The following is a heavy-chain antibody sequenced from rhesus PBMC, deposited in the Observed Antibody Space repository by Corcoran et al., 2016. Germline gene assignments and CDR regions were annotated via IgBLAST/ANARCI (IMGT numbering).Heavy chain of an antibody. Sequence: QVQLVQSGAEVKKPGSSVKVSCKASGFTFGSYAISWVRQAPGQGLEWMGVIIPLVGITNSEEKFQGRVTITAETSTSTAYRELSSLRSEDTAGYYGAREYGSSTYCSSCRSLGENGLESWGQGVVVTVSS. CDR2: IIPLVGIT. V-gene: IGHV1-198*02. CDR3: AREYGSSTYCSSCRSLGENGLES. CDR1: GFTFGSYA. J-gene: IGHJ6*01. D-gene: IGHD2-15*01.